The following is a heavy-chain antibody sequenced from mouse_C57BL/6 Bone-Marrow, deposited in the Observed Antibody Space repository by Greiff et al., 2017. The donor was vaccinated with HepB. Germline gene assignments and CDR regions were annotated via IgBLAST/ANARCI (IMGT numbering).Heavy chain of an antibody. D-gene: IGHD1-1*01. V-gene: IGHV5-2*01. Sequence: EVKLVESGGGLVQPGESLKLSCESNEYEFPSHDMSWVRQTPEKRLELVAAINSDGGSTYYPDTMERRFIISRDNTKKTLYLQMSSLRSEDTALYYCASPITTVVAAWFAYWGQGTLVTVSA. J-gene: IGHJ3*01. CDR2: INSDGGST. CDR1: EYEFPSHD. CDR3: ASPITTVVAAWFAY.